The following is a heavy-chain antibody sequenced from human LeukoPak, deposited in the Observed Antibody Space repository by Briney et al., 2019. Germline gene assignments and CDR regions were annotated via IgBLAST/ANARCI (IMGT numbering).Heavy chain of an antibody. D-gene: IGHD3-3*01. Sequence: AGGSLRLSCAASGFTFSSYGMHWVRQAPGKGLEWVAVISYDGSNKYYADSVKGRFTISRDNSKNTLYLQMNSLRAEDTAVYYCAKDWARWYYDFWSGYLSLWGQGTLVTVSS. J-gene: IGHJ4*02. CDR3: AKDWARWYYDFWSGYLSL. CDR2: ISYDGSNK. V-gene: IGHV3-30*18. CDR1: GFTFSSYG.